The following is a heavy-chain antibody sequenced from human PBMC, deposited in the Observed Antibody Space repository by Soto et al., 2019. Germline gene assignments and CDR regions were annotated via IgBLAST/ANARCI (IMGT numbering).Heavy chain of an antibody. D-gene: IGHD6-13*01. CDR1: GGSISSYY. CDR3: ARARGGYSSSYWFDP. V-gene: IGHV4-59*01. CDR2: IYYSGST. J-gene: IGHJ5*02. Sequence: SDTLSLTCTVPGGSISSYYWSWIRQPPGKGLEWIGYIYYSGSTNYNPSLKSRVTISVDTSKNQFSLKLSSVTAADTAVYYCARARGGYSSSYWFDPWGQGTLVTVS.